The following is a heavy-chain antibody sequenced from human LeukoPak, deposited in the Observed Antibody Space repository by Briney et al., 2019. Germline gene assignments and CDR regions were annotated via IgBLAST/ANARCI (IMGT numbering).Heavy chain of an antibody. V-gene: IGHV1-69*04. CDR1: GGTFSSYA. D-gene: IGHD6-13*01. J-gene: IGHJ5*02. CDR3: ARELYSSSWYVDP. CDR2: IIPILGIA. Sequence: GASVKVSCKASGGTFSSYAISWVRQAPGQGLEWMGRIIPILGIANYAQKFQGRVTITADKSTSTAYMELSSLRSEDTAVYYCARELYSSSWYVDPWGQGTLVTVSS.